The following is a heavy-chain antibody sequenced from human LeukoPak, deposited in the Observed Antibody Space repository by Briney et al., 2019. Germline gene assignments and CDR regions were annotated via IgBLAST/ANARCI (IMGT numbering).Heavy chain of an antibody. D-gene: IGHD6-13*01. Sequence: KASETLSLTCAVYGGSFSGYYWSWIRQPPGKGLEWIGEINHSGSTNYNPSLKSRVTISVDTSKNQFSLKLSSVTAADTAVYYCAGQQLVYDAFDIWGQGTMVTVSS. V-gene: IGHV4-34*01. J-gene: IGHJ3*02. CDR3: AGQQLVYDAFDI. CDR1: GGSFSGYY. CDR2: INHSGST.